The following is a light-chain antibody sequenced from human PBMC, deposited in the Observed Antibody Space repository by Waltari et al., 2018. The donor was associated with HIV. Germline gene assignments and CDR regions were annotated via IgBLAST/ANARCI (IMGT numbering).Light chain of an antibody. CDR2: EDT. CDR1: SGSIASNY. V-gene: IGLV6-57*03. Sequence: NFMLTQPHSVSGSPGKPVIISCTRSSGSIASNYLQWYQQRPGSAPIILNYEDTERPSGVPERFSASIDSSSNSASLTISGLKTEDEADYYCQSSDSIIAVFGGGTKLTVL. CDR3: QSSDSIIAV. J-gene: IGLJ3*02.